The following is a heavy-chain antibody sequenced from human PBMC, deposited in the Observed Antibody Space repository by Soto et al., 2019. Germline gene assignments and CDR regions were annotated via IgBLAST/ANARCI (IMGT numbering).Heavy chain of an antibody. Sequence: ASVKVSCKASGYTFTSYAMHWVRQAPGQRLEWMGWINAGNGNTKCSQKFQGRVTITRDTSASTAYMELSSLRAEDTAVYYCARDVVVPAAIGDYYYYYGMDVWGQGTTVTVSS. CDR2: INAGNGNT. D-gene: IGHD2-2*02. CDR3: ARDVVVPAAIGDYYYYYGMDV. V-gene: IGHV1-3*01. J-gene: IGHJ6*02. CDR1: GYTFTSYA.